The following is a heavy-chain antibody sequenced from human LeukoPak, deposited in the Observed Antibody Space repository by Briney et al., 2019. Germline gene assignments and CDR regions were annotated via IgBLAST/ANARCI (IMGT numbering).Heavy chain of an antibody. CDR2: MNPNSGNT. Sequence: ASVKVSCEASGYTFTSYDINRVRQATGQGLEWMGWMNPNSGNTGYAQKFQGRVTITRNTSISTAYMELSSLRSEDTAVYYCARGRVRWSNDAFDIWGQGTMVTVSS. CDR1: GYTFTSYD. D-gene: IGHD4-23*01. CDR3: ARGRVRWSNDAFDI. V-gene: IGHV1-8*03. J-gene: IGHJ3*02.